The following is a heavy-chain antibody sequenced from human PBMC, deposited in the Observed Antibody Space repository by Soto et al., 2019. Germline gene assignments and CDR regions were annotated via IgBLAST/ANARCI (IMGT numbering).Heavy chain of an antibody. J-gene: IGHJ5*02. CDR1: VFSISSFYYY. D-gene: IGHD3-22*01. V-gene: IGHV4-30-4*01. Sequence: PSETLSLTCTVSVFSISSFYYYWSCIRQPPWNGLEWIGYIYYSGSTYYNPSLKSRVTISVDTSKNQFSLKLSSVTAADTAVYYCARGGRGYYDSSGNNWLDQWGQGTLVTVSS. CDR2: IYYSGST. CDR3: ARGGRGYYDSSGNNWLDQ.